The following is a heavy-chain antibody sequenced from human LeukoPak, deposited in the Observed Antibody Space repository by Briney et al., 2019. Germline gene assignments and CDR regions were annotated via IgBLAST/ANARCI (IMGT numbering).Heavy chain of an antibody. CDR1: GFSFSTYG. Sequence: GGSLRLSCAASGFSFSTYGMHWARQAPGKGLEWVAVIWYDESNKYYADSMKGRFTISRDNSKNTLYLQMNSLRAEDTAVYYCARVIRGYSYGYYFDYWGQGTLVTVSS. V-gene: IGHV3-33*01. J-gene: IGHJ4*02. D-gene: IGHD5-18*01. CDR2: IWYDESNK. CDR3: ARVIRGYSYGYYFDY.